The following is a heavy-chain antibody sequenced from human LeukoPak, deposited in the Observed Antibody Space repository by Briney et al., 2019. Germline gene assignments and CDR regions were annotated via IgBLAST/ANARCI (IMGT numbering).Heavy chain of an antibody. V-gene: IGHV3-23*01. Sequence: PGGSLRHSCAASGLTFSSYAMNWVRQAPGKGLEWVSAISDSGGYTNYADSVKGRFTISRDNSKNMLYLQMNSLRAEDTAVYYCAKDSSGYYDWFDPWGQGTLVTVSS. D-gene: IGHD6-19*01. CDR1: GLTFSSYA. CDR3: AKDSSGYYDWFDP. J-gene: IGHJ5*02. CDR2: ISDSGGYT.